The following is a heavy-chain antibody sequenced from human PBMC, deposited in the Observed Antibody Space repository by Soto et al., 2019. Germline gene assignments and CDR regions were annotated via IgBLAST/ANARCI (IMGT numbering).Heavy chain of an antibody. Sequence: EVQLVESGGDFVKPGGSLRLACAASGFTFNDAWMNWVRQRPGKGLEWVARIKRKTDNEAKEYAAPVKGRFTISRDDSNNTVSLQMDSRNTEDTAVYYCTTDLWSSSAWANDYWGQGTLVTVSS. V-gene: IGHV3-15*07. CDR2: IKRKTDNEAK. J-gene: IGHJ4*02. D-gene: IGHD6-19*01. CDR3: TTDLWSSSAWANDY. CDR1: GFTFNDAW.